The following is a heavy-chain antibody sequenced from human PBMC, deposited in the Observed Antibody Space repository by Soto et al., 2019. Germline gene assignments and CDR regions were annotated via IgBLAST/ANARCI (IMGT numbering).Heavy chain of an antibody. CDR1: GYRFTTYW. CDR2: IYPGDSDA. Sequence: PGESLKISCKASGYRFTTYWIGWVRQMPGKGLEWMGIIYPGDSDARYSPSFQGQVTISVDKSISTAYLHWDSLKASDTAMFYCVATTIGSAYFDNWGQGTMVTV. CDR3: VATTIGSAYFDN. V-gene: IGHV5-51*01. J-gene: IGHJ4*02. D-gene: IGHD4-17*01.